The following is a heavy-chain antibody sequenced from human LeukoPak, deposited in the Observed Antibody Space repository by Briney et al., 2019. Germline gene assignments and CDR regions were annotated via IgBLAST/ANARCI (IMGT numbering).Heavy chain of an antibody. Sequence: PGGSLRLSCAASGFTFSSYALSWVRQAPGKGLEWVSALSGSGGSTYYADSVKGRFTISRNNSKNTLYLQMNSLRAEDTAVYYCAKDSQRAMRYSGFDYWGQGTLVTVSS. CDR3: AKDSQRAMRYSGFDY. V-gene: IGHV3-23*01. J-gene: IGHJ4*02. CDR2: LSGSGGST. D-gene: IGHD1-26*01. CDR1: GFTFSSYA.